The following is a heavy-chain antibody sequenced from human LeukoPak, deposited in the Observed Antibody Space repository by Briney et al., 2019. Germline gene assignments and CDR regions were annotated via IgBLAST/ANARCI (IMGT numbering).Heavy chain of an antibody. CDR1: GGSISSYY. CDR2: IYYSGST. Sequence: PSETLSLTCTVSGGSISSYYWSWIRQPPGKGLQWIGYIYYSGSTNYNPSLNSRVTISIDTSKNQFSLKLSSVTAADTAMYYCAKDVGYFDYWGQGTLVTVSS. V-gene: IGHV4-59*01. J-gene: IGHJ4*02. CDR3: AKDVGYFDY.